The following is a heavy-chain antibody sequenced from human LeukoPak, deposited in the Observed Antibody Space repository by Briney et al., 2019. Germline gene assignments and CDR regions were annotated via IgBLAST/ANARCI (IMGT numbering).Heavy chain of an antibody. CDR2: IIPIFGTA. D-gene: IGHD5-18*01. CDR1: GGTFSSYA. V-gene: IGHV1-69*05. J-gene: IGHJ4*02. Sequence: SVKVSCKASGGTFSSYAISWVQQPPGQGLEWMGRIIPIFGTANYAQKFQGRVTITTDESTSTAYMELSSLRSEDTAVYYCARVGGYSYGSHFDYWGQGTLVTVSS. CDR3: ARVGGYSYGSHFDY.